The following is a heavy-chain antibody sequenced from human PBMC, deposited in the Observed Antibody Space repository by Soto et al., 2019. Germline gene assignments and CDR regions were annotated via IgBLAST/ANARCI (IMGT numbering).Heavy chain of an antibody. V-gene: IGHV3-13*01. CDR1: GFTFSSYD. Sequence: GGSLRLSCAASGFTFSSYDMHWVRQATGKGLEWVSAIGTAGDTYYPGSVKGRFTISRENAKNSLYLQMNSLRAGDTAVYYCERGNYVFWSVYHNWFDPWGRGTLVTVSS. CDR2: IGTAGDT. J-gene: IGHJ5*02. D-gene: IGHD3-3*01. CDR3: ERGNYVFWSVYHNWFDP.